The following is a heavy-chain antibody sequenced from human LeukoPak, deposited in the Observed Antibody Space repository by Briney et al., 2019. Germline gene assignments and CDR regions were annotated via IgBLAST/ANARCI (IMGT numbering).Heavy chain of an antibody. CDR1: GFTFSSYA. V-gene: IGHV3-23*01. D-gene: IGHD5-18*01. Sequence: GGSLRLSCTASGFTFSSYAMSWVRQAPGKGLEWVSTVTVSGGGTYYGDSVKGRFTISRDSSKNTLYLQMNSLRPEDTAIYYCAKGGYGIQLWWAFDIWGQGTMVTVSS. J-gene: IGHJ3*02. CDR2: VTVSGGGT. CDR3: AKGGYGIQLWWAFDI.